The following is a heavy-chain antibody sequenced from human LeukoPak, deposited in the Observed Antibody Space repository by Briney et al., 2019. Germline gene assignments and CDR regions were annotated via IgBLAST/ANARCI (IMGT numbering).Heavy chain of an antibody. CDR3: ATSSSSPLDYYYGMDV. CDR1: GYTFTGYY. CDR2: INPNSGGT. V-gene: IGHV1-2*06. J-gene: IGHJ6*02. Sequence: ASVKVSCKASGYTFTGYYMHWVRQAPGQGLEWMGRINPNSGGTNYAQKFQGRVTMTRDTSISTAYMELSRLRSDDTAVYYCATSSSSPLDYYYGMDVWGQGTTVTVSS. D-gene: IGHD6-6*01.